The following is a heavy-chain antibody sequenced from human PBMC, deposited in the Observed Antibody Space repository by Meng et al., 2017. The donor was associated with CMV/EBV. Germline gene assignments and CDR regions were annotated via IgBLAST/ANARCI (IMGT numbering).Heavy chain of an antibody. CDR3: ARDRGASVVAAARGYFYYGMDV. CDR2: ISYGGINT. J-gene: IGHJ6*02. D-gene: IGHD2-15*01. V-gene: IGHV3-30*03. CDR1: GFTFSSYS. Sequence: GESLKISCAASGFTFSSYSMNWVRQAPGKGLEWVAVISYGGINTYHADPVRGRFTISRDNSKNTVYLQMNSLRADDTAVYYCARDRGASVVAAARGYFYYGMDVWGQGTTVTVSS.